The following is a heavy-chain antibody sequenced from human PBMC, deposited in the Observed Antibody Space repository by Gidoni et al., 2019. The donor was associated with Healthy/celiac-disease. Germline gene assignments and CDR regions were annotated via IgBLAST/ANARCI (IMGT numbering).Heavy chain of an antibody. CDR3: AKGVEYYDILTGYCEFDY. Sequence: EVQLLESGGGLVQPGGSLRLSCAASGFTFSSYAMSWVRQAPGKGLEWVSAISGSGGSTYYADSVKGRFTISRDNSKNTLYLQMNSLRAEDTAVYYCAKGVEYYDILTGYCEFDYWGQGTLVTVSS. CDR1: GFTFSSYA. D-gene: IGHD3-9*01. V-gene: IGHV3-23*01. J-gene: IGHJ4*02. CDR2: ISGSGGST.